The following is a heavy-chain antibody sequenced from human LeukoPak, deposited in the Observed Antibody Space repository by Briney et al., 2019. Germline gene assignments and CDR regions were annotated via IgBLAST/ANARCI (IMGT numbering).Heavy chain of an antibody. J-gene: IGHJ4*02. V-gene: IGHV3-7*01. CDR1: GFTFNFYW. Sequence: PGGSLRLSCAASGFTFNFYWMSWVRQAPGKGLEWVANINQDGGEKHYVDSVEGRFTISRDSAKSSVFLQMNSLRAEDTAVYYCVRDAGDASGWYSRFDNWGQGTLVTVSS. D-gene: IGHD6-19*01. CDR2: INQDGGEK. CDR3: VRDAGDASGWYSRFDN.